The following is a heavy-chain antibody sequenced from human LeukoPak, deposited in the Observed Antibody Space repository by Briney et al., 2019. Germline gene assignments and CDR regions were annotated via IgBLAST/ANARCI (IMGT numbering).Heavy chain of an antibody. V-gene: IGHV3-23*01. Sequence: GGSLRLSCAASGFTFSSYAMSWVRQAPGKGLEWVSAISGSGGSTYYADSVKGRFTISRDNSKNTLYLQMNSLRAEDTAVYYCAKDRAWWMGSGYDWYYFDYWGQGTLVTVSS. J-gene: IGHJ4*02. D-gene: IGHD5-12*01. CDR1: GFTFSSYA. CDR2: ISGSGGST. CDR3: AKDRAWWMGSGYDWYYFDY.